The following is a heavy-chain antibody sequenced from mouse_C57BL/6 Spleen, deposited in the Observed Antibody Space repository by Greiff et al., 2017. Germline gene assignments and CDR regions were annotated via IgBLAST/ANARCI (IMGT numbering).Heavy chain of an antibody. CDR1: GFTFSSYA. CDR2: ISDGGSYT. D-gene: IGHD1-1*01. Sequence: EVKLMASGGGLVKPGGSLKLSCAASGFTFSSYAMSWVRQTPGQRLEWVATISDGGSYTYYPDNVKGRFTISRDNAKNNLYLQMSHLKSEDTAMYYCARDSLLPAWFAYWGQGTLVTVSA. J-gene: IGHJ3*01. V-gene: IGHV5-4*01. CDR3: ARDSLLPAWFAY.